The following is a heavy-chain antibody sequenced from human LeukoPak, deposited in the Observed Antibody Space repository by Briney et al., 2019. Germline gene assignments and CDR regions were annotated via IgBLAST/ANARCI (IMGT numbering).Heavy chain of an antibody. Sequence: PGGSLRLSCAASGFTFSSYGMHWVRQAPGEGLEWVAVMSYDGSNKYHADSVRGRFTITRDNSKNTLYLQMNSLRAEDTAVYYCAKDQRSDTAMSYYYGLDVWGQGTTVTVSS. CDR2: MSYDGSNK. J-gene: IGHJ6*02. CDR1: GFTFSSYG. CDR3: AKDQRSDTAMSYYYGLDV. V-gene: IGHV3-30*18. D-gene: IGHD5-18*01.